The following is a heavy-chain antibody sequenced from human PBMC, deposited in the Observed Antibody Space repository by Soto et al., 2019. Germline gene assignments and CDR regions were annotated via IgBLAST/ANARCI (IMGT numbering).Heavy chain of an antibody. D-gene: IGHD3-22*01. Sequence: QLQLQESGSGLVKPSQTLSLTCAVSGGSISSGGYSWSWIRQPPGKGLEWIGYIYHSGSTYYNPSLKSRVTISVDRSKNQFSLKLSSVTAADTAVYYCARAYYYDSSGYYYNAPFDYWGQGTLVTVSS. CDR1: GGSISSGGYS. J-gene: IGHJ4*02. CDR2: IYHSGST. V-gene: IGHV4-30-2*01. CDR3: ARAYYYDSSGYYYNAPFDY.